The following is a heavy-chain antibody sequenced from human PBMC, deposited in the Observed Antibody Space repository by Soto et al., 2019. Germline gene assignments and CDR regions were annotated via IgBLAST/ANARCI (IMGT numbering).Heavy chain of an antibody. CDR3: ARARKFTIFGVVLFDY. J-gene: IGHJ4*02. CDR1: GFTFSSYW. V-gene: IGHV3-7*01. CDR2: IKQDGSEK. D-gene: IGHD3-3*01. Sequence: GGSLRLSCAASGFTFSSYWITWVRQAPGKGLEWVANIKQDGSEKSYVDSVKGRFTISRDNAENSLYLQMNSLRAEDTAVYYCARARKFTIFGVVLFDYWGQGTLVTVSS.